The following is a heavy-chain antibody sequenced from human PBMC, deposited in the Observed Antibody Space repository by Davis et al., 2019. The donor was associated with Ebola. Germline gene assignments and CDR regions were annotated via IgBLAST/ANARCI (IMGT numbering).Heavy chain of an antibody. J-gene: IGHJ4*02. D-gene: IGHD1-26*01. CDR2: IKQDGSEK. CDR3: ARGSGRGY. CDR1: GFTFSSYC. Sequence: GGSLRLSCAASGFTFSSYCMSWVRQAPGKGLEWVANIKQDGSEKYYVDSVKGRFIISRDNAKNSLYLQMNSVRAEDTAVYYCARGSGRGYWGQGTLVTVSS. V-gene: IGHV3-7*03.